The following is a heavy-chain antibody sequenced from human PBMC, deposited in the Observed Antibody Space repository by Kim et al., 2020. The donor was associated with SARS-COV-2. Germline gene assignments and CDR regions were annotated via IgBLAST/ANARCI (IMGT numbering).Heavy chain of an antibody. CDR3: ARALRPHLTVAYFDY. V-gene: IGHV4-61*01. D-gene: IGHD3-9*01. CDR1: GGSVSSGSYY. J-gene: IGHJ4*01. CDR2: IYYSGST. Sequence: SETLSLTCTVSGGSVSSGSYYWSWIRQPPGKGLEWIAYIYYSGSTSYNPSLKSRLTISVDTSKNQFSLKPSSVTAADTAVYYCARALRPHLTVAYFDYWG.